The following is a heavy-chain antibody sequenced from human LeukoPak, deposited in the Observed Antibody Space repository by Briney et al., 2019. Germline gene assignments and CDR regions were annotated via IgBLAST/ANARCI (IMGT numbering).Heavy chain of an antibody. CDR1: GYTFTSYG. CDR2: ISAYNGST. Sequence: ASVKVSCKASGYTFTSYGISWVRQAPGQGLEWMGWISAYNGSTNYAQKLQGRVTMTTDTSTSTAYMELRSLRSDDTAVYYCARATYDSSVSLFDYWGQGTLVTVST. V-gene: IGHV1-18*01. D-gene: IGHD3-22*01. CDR3: ARATYDSSVSLFDY. J-gene: IGHJ4*02.